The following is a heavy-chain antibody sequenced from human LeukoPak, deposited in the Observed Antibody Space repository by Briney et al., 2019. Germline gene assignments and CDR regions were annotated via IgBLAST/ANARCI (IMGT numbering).Heavy chain of an antibody. CDR1: GFTFGDYA. Sequence: GGSLRLSCTASGFTFGDYAMSWFRQAPGKGLEWVGFIRSKAYGGTTEYAASVKGRFTISRDDSKSIAYLQMNSLKTEDTAVYYCDFSSRSGWYEGDYWGQGTLVTVSS. J-gene: IGHJ4*02. CDR2: IRSKAYGGTT. V-gene: IGHV3-49*03. CDR3: DFSSRSGWYEGDY. D-gene: IGHD6-19*01.